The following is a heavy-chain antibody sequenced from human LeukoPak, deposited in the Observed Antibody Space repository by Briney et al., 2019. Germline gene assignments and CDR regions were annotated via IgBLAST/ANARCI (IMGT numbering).Heavy chain of an antibody. D-gene: IGHD2-21*02. V-gene: IGHV3-23*01. J-gene: IGHJ1*01. Sequence: GGSLRLSCAASGFTFSSYAMSWVRQAPGKGLEWVSAISGSGGSTYYADSVKGRFTISRDNSKNTLYLQMNSLRAEDTAVYYCVRGDNVVSTAILLLRYWGQGTLVAVSS. CDR2: ISGSGGST. CDR3: VRGDNVVSTAILLLRY. CDR1: GFTFSSYA.